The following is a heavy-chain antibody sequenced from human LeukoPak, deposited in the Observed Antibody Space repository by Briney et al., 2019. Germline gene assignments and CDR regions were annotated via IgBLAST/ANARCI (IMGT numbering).Heavy chain of an antibody. CDR2: ISSSSSTI. CDR3: ARVGCSGGSCKPYHYYGMDV. J-gene: IGHJ6*02. CDR1: GFTFSSYS. Sequence: PGGSLRLSCAASGFTFSSYSMNWVRQAPGKGLEWVSYISSSSSTIYYADSVKGRFTISRDNSKNTLYLQMNSLRVEDTAVYYCARVGCSGGSCKPYHYYGMDVWGQGTTVTVSS. D-gene: IGHD2-15*01. V-gene: IGHV3-48*01.